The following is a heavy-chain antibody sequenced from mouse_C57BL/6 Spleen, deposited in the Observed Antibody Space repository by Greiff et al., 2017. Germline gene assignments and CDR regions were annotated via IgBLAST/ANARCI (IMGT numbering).Heavy chain of an antibody. CDR1: GYTFTSYW. V-gene: IGHV1-69*01. Sequence: VQLQQSGAELVMPGASVKLSCKASGYTFTSYWMHWVKQRPGQGLEWIGEIDPSDSYTNYNQKFKGKSTLTVDKSSSTAYMQLSSLTSEDSAVYYCARGTTVDISLYAMDYWGQGTSVTVSS. J-gene: IGHJ4*01. CDR2: IDPSDSYT. CDR3: ARGTTVDISLYAMDY. D-gene: IGHD1-1*01.